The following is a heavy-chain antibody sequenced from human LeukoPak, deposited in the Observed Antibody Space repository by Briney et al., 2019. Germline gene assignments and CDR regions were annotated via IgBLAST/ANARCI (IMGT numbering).Heavy chain of an antibody. CDR1: GGSFSGYY. J-gene: IGHJ6*03. Sequence: SETLSLTCAVYGGSFSGYYWSWIRQPPGKGLEWIGEINHSGSANYNPSLKSRVTISVDTSKNQFSLKLSSVTAADTAVYYCARGKTKKPGPNYYYYYMDVWGKGTTVTVSS. CDR2: INHSGSA. D-gene: IGHD1-14*01. CDR3: ARGKTKKPGPNYYYYYMDV. V-gene: IGHV4-34*01.